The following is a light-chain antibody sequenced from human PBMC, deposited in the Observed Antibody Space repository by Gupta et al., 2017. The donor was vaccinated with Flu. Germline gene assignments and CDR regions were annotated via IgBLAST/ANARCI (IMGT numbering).Light chain of an antibody. V-gene: IGKV3-20*01. Sequence: SLSVSPGESVTVSCRASQSVDRNKVAGYQQKPGQAPSPLMLSASSRAAGIPDRFSGSGSGTDFTLTISRLEPEDFAVYYCHQCSSSPPTFGQGTKLEIK. CDR1: QSVDRNK. CDR3: HQCSSSPPT. J-gene: IGKJ2*01. CDR2: SAS.